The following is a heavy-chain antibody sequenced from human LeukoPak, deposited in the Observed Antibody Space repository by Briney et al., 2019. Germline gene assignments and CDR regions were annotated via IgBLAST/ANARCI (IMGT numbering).Heavy chain of an antibody. V-gene: IGHV3-23*01. D-gene: IGHD2-2*01. CDR2: IDYSGGST. CDR1: GFTLSSYE. J-gene: IGHJ6*03. Sequence: GGSLRLSCTASGFTLSSYEMSWIRQAPGKGLEWVSSIDYSGGSTYYADSVKGRFTISRDNSKNTLYLQMNSLRAEDTAVYYCAKGGPDIVVVRYHYMDVWGKGTTVTVSS. CDR3: AKGGPDIVVVRYHYMDV.